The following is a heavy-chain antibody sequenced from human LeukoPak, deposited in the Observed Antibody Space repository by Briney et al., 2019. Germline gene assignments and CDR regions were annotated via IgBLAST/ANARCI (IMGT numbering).Heavy chain of an antibody. CDR2: IRYDGSNK. CDR1: GFTFSRFG. Sequence: GGSLRLSCSASGFTFSRFGMHWVRQAPGKGLEWVAFIRYDGSNKFYADSVKGRFTISRDNSKNTLYMQMNSLRTDDTAEYFCAKPVYGDYINFDYWGQGTLVAVSS. D-gene: IGHD4-17*01. J-gene: IGHJ4*02. V-gene: IGHV3-30*02. CDR3: AKPVYGDYINFDY.